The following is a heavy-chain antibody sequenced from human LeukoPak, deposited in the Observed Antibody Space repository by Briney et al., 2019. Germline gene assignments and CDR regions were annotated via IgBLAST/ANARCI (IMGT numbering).Heavy chain of an antibody. D-gene: IGHD3-9*01. V-gene: IGHV4-38-2*02. CDR3: ARGVVLRYFDWLSHFDY. J-gene: IGHJ4*02. CDR2: IYHSGST. CDR1: GYSISSGYY. Sequence: SETLSLTCTVSGYSISSGYYWGWIRQPPGKGLEWIGSIYHSGSTYYNPSLKSRVTISVDTSKNQFSLKLSSVTAADTAVYYCARGVVLRYFDWLSHFDYWGQGTLVTVSS.